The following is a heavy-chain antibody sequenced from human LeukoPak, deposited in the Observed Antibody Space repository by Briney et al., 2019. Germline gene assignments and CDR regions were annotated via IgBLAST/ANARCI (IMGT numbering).Heavy chain of an antibody. J-gene: IGHJ4*02. V-gene: IGHV4-39*07. CDR1: GGSISSSSYY. CDR3: ARGDGYYYGSGSLIYREKNKSSSRNTKSDY. Sequence: ASETLSLTCTVSGGSISSSSYYWAWIRQPPGKGLEWIGSIYYSGSTYYNPSLKSRVTISVDTSKNQFSLKLSSVTAADTAVYYCARGDGYYYGSGSLIYREKNKSSSRNTKSDYWGQGTLVTVSS. CDR2: IYYSGST. D-gene: IGHD3-10*01.